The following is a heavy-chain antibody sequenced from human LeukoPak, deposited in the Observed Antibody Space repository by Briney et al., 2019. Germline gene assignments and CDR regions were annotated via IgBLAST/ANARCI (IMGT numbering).Heavy chain of an antibody. CDR1: GGSFSGYY. V-gene: IGHV4-34*01. CDR3: ARGRFEAGSYFVY. J-gene: IGHJ4*02. CDR2: INHSGST. Sequence: SETLSLTCAVYGGSFSGYYWSWIRQPPGKGLEWIGEINHSGSTNYNPSLKSRVTISVDTSKNQFSLKLSSVTAADTAVYYCARGRFEAGSYFVYWGQGTLVTVSS. D-gene: IGHD6-13*01.